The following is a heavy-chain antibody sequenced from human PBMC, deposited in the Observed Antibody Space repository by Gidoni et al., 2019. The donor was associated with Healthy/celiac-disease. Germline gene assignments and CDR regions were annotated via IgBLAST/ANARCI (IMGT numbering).Heavy chain of an antibody. V-gene: IGHV5-10-1*03. CDR3: ARAYYYDSSGQWYFDL. CDR1: GYSFTSYW. CDR2: IDPSDAYT. Sequence: EVQLVQSGAEVKKPGESLRISCKGSGYSFTSYWISWVRQMHGKGLEWMGRIDPSDAYTNYSPSFQGHVTISADKSISTAYLQWSSLKASDTAMYYCARAYYYDSSGQWYFDLWGRGTLVTVSS. D-gene: IGHD3-22*01. J-gene: IGHJ2*01.